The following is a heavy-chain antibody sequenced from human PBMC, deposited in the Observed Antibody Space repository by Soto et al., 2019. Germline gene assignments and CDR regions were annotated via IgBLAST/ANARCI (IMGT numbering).Heavy chain of an antibody. J-gene: IGHJ3*02. D-gene: IGHD3-3*01. Sequence: QVQLQESGPGLVKPSETLSLTCTVSGDSVSSGRYYWSWIRQPPGKGLEWIGYIYYSGSTNYNPSLKSRVTISVDTSKNQFSLKLSSVTAADTAVYYCARAGGSHDSWSGYQTKENAFDIWGQGTMVTVSS. CDR3: ARAGGSHDSWSGYQTKENAFDI. CDR2: IYYSGST. V-gene: IGHV4-61*01. CDR1: GDSVSSGRYY.